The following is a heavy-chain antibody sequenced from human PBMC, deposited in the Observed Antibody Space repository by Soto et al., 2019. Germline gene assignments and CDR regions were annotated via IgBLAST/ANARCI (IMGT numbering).Heavy chain of an antibody. J-gene: IGHJ4*02. Sequence: GASVKVSCKASGFTFNIYGMHWVRQAPDKGLEWVALISYDGSNQYYADSVKGRFTISRDNSKNTLFLQMNSLRADDTAVYYCAKDQASGQGSFDSWGQGTLVTVSS. CDR2: ISYDGSNQ. CDR1: GFTFNIYG. V-gene: IGHV3-30*18. CDR3: AKDQASGQGSFDS.